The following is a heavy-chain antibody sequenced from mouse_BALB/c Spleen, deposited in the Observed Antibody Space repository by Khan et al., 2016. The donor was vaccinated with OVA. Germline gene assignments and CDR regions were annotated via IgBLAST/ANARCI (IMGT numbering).Heavy chain of an antibody. Sequence: QVQLKESGPGLVAPSQSLSITCTVSGFSLTSYGVHWVRQPPGKGLEWVGVIWAGGSTNYKSALMSRLGISKDNSKSQVFLKMNSLQPDDTAMYYCARALPYYRYDGYAMDYWGQGISVTVSS. V-gene: IGHV2-9*02. J-gene: IGHJ4*01. CDR1: GFSLTSYG. D-gene: IGHD2-14*01. CDR2: IWAGGST. CDR3: ARALPYYRYDGYAMDY.